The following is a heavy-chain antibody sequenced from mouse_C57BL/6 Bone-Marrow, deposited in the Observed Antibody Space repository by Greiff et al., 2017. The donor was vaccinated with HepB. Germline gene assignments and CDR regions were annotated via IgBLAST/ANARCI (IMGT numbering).Heavy chain of an antibody. V-gene: IGHV3-6*01. CDR2: ISYDGSN. D-gene: IGHD1-1*01. J-gene: IGHJ4*01. CDR3: ARDRVLRYLYYAMDY. CDR1: GYSITSGYY. Sequence: EVKLMESGPGLVKPSQSLSLTCSVTGYSITSGYYWNWIRQFPGNKLEWMGYISYDGSNNYNPSLKNRISITRDTSKNQFFLKLNSVTTEDTATYYCARDRVLRYLYYAMDYWGQGTSVTVSS.